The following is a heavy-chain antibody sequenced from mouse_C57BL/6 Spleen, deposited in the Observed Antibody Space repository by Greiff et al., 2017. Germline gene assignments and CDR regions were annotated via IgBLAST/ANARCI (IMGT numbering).Heavy chain of an antibody. J-gene: IGHJ3*01. CDR1: GYTFTDYY. V-gene: IGHV1-26*01. CDR2: INPNNGGT. D-gene: IGHD1-1*01. CDR3: AREYYGSYGGFAY. Sequence: VQLQQSGPELVKPGASVKISCKASGYTFTDYYMNWVKQSHGKSLEWIGDINPNNGGTSYNQKFKGKATLTVDKSSSTAYMELRSLTSEDSAVYYCAREYYGSYGGFAYWGQGTLVTVSA.